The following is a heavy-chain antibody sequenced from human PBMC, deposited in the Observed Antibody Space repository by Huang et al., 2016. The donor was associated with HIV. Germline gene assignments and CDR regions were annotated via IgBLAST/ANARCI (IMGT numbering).Heavy chain of an antibody. CDR1: GYMFTKYW. CDR3: ARHDGARPGWVDN. D-gene: IGHD4-17*01. J-gene: IGHJ5*02. CDR2: IYPGDSDT. V-gene: IGHV5-51*01. Sequence: EVQLVQSGAEVKKPGESLKISCKGSGYMFTKYWIGWVRQMPGKGLEWRGIIYPGDSDTRYSPSFQGQVTISADKSSTTAYLQWSSLKASDTAIYYCARHDGARPGWVDNWGQGTLVTVSS.